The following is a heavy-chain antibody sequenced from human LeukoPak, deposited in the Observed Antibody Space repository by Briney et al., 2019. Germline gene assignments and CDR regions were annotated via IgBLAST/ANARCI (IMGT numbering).Heavy chain of an antibody. CDR1: GGSISSGGYS. CDR2: IYHSGST. CDR3: ARHRGKDAFDI. Sequence: SETLSLTCAVSGGSISSGGYSWSWIRQPPGKGLEWIGYIYHSGSTYYNPSLKSRVTISVDRSKNQFSLKLCSVTAADTAVYYCARHRGKDAFDIWGQGTMVTVSS. J-gene: IGHJ3*02. V-gene: IGHV4-30-2*01.